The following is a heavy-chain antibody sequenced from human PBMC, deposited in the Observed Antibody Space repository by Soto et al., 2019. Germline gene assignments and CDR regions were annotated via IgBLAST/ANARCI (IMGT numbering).Heavy chain of an antibody. J-gene: IGHJ6*02. V-gene: IGHV1-2*04. CDR3: ARGNDYHDSSGPGPEHYYYYGMDV. CDR2: INPNSGGT. D-gene: IGHD3-22*01. Sequence: ASVKVSCKASGYTFTGYYMHWVRQAPGQGLEWMGWINPNSGGTNYAQKFQGWVTMTRDTSISTAYMELSRLRSDDTAVYYCARGNDYHDSSGPGPEHYYYYGMDVWGQGTTVTVSS. CDR1: GYTFTGYY.